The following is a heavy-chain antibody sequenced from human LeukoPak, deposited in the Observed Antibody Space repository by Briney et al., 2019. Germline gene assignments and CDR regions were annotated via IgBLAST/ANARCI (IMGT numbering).Heavy chain of an antibody. CDR3: ATVYLVTPWELRQNAFDI. CDR1: GYTLTELS. CDR2: FDPEDGET. D-gene: IGHD1-26*01. J-gene: IGHJ3*02. V-gene: IGHV1-24*01. Sequence: ASVKVSCKVSGYTLTELSMHWVRQAPGKGLEWMGGFDPEDGETIYAQKFQGRVTMTEDTSTDTAYMELSSLRSEDTAVYYCATVYLVTPWELRQNAFDIWGQGTMVTVSS.